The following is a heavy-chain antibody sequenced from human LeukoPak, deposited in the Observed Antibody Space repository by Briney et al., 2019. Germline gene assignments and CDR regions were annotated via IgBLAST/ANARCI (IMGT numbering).Heavy chain of an antibody. V-gene: IGHV1-8*01. D-gene: IGHD6-13*01. CDR1: GYTFTSYD. Sequence: ASVKVSCKASGYTFTSYDINLVRQATGQGLEWMGWMNPNSGNTGYAQKFQGRVTMTRNTSISTAYMELSSLRSEDTAVYYCARGFSWGIMIAAAGTDYWGQRTLVTVSS. CDR2: MNPNSGNT. J-gene: IGHJ4*02. CDR3: ARGFSWGIMIAAAGTDY.